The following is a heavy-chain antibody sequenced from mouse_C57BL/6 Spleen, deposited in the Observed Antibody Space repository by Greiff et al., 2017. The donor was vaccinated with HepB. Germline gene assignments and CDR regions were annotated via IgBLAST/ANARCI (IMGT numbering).Heavy chain of an antibody. CDR1: GFSLTSYG. Sequence: QVQLQQSGPGLVQPSQSLSITCTVSGFSLTSYGVHWVRQSPGKGLEWLGVIWSGGSTDYNAAFISRLSISKDNSKSQVFFKMNSLQADDTAIYYCARGVYYYAMDYWGQGTSVTVSS. CDR2: IWSGGST. J-gene: IGHJ4*01. V-gene: IGHV2-2*01. CDR3: ARGVYYYAMDY.